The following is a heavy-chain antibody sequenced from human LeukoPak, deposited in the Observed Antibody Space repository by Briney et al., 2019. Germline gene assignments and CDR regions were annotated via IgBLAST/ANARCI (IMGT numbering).Heavy chain of an antibody. Sequence: SVKVSCKASGGTFSSYAISWVRQAPGQGLEWMGGIIPIFGTANYAQKFQGRVTITADESTSTAYMELSSLRSEDTAVYYCARGTYYYYYMDVWGKGTTVTISS. J-gene: IGHJ6*03. V-gene: IGHV1-69*13. D-gene: IGHD1-1*01. CDR1: GGTFSSYA. CDR2: IIPIFGTA. CDR3: ARGTYYYYYMDV.